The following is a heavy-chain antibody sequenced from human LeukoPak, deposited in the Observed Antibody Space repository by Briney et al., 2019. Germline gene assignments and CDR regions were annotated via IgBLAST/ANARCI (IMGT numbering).Heavy chain of an antibody. CDR2: MNPNSGNT. Sequence: ASVKVSCKASGYTFTSYDINWVRQATGQGLEWMGWMNPNSGNTGYAQKFQGRVTMTRNTSISTAYMELSSLRSEDTAVYYCARRRSNSYGSGSYGAFDIWGQGTMVTVSS. CDR1: GYTFTSYD. V-gene: IGHV1-8*01. CDR3: ARRRSNSYGSGSYGAFDI. D-gene: IGHD3-10*01. J-gene: IGHJ3*02.